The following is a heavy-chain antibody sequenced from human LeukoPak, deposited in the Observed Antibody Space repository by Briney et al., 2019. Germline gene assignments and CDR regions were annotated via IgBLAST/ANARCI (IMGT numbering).Heavy chain of an antibody. V-gene: IGHV1-8*03. CDR3: ARDNEGTDAFDI. D-gene: IGHD5-24*01. CDR1: GYTFTSYD. J-gene: IGHJ3*02. CDR2: MNPNSGNT. Sequence: ASVKVSCKASGYTFTSYDINWVRQATGQGLEWMGWMNPNSGNTGYAQKFQGRVTITRNTSISTAYMELSSLRSEDTAVYYCARDNEGTDAFDIWGQGTMVTVSS.